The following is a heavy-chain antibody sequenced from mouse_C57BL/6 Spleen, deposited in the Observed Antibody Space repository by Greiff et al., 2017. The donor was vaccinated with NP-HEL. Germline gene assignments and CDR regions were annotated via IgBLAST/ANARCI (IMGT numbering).Heavy chain of an antibody. J-gene: IGHJ4*01. Sequence: EVKVEESGGGLVKPGGSLKLSCAASGFTFSDYGMHWVRQAPEKGLEWVAYISSGSSTIYYADTVKGRFTISRDNAKNTLFLQMTSLRSEDTAMYYCARREAYYSNYDYAMDYWGQGTSVTVSS. CDR1: GFTFSDYG. D-gene: IGHD2-5*01. CDR2: ISSGSSTI. V-gene: IGHV5-17*01. CDR3: ARREAYYSNYDYAMDY.